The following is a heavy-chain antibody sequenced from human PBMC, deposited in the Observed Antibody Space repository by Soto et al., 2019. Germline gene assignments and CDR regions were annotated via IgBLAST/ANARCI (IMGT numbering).Heavy chain of an antibody. D-gene: IGHD3-3*01. CDR2: INHSGST. CDR1: GGTFSGYY. J-gene: IGHJ6*02. Sequence: SETLSLTCAVYGGTFSGYYWSWIRPPPGKGLEWIGEINHSGSTNYNPSPKSRVTLSVDTSKNQFSLKLSSVTAADTAVYYCARGLYYDFWSGYYTFYYYGMDVWGQGTTVT. CDR3: ARGLYYDFWSGYYTFYYYGMDV. V-gene: IGHV4-34*01.